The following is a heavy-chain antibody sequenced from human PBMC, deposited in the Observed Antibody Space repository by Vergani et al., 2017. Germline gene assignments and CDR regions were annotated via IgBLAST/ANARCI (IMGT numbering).Heavy chain of an antibody. D-gene: IGHD3-3*01. CDR1: GYSFTSYW. CDR2: IYPGDSDT. J-gene: IGHJ2*01. Sequence: EVQLVQSGAEVKKPGESLKISCKGSGYSFTSYWIGWVRQMPGKGLEWMGIIYPGDSDTRYSPSFQGQVTISADKSISTAYLQWSSLKASDTAMYYCARGTIFGVVMNDDWYFDLWGRGTLVTVSS. V-gene: IGHV5-51*01. CDR3: ARGTIFGVVMNDDWYFDL.